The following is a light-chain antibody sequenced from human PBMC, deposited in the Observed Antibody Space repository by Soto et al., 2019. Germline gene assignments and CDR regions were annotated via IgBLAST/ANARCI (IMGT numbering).Light chain of an antibody. J-gene: IGKJ1*01. CDR3: QQYHTSPLT. CDR2: GAS. Sequence: EIVLTQSPGTLSLSPGERATFSCRASQSVSSSYIAWYQQKRSQAPRRLIYGASIRATGIPDRFSGSGSGTDFTLTISRLEPEDFALYYCQQYHTSPLTFGQGTKVDIK. V-gene: IGKV3-20*01. CDR1: QSVSSSY.